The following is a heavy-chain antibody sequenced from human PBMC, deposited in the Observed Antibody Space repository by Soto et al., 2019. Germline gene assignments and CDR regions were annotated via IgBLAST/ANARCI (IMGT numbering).Heavy chain of an antibody. V-gene: IGHV3-74*01. J-gene: IGHJ5*02. Sequence: GGSLRLSCAASGFSFSGYWMHWVRQAPGKGLVWVSRINSDGRSTSYADSVKGRFTISRDDVKNTLYLEMNRLRAEDTAVYYCARDPDWGGYSWFDPWGQGTLVTVSS. D-gene: IGHD7-27*01. CDR1: GFSFSGYW. CDR3: ARDPDWGGYSWFDP. CDR2: INSDGRST.